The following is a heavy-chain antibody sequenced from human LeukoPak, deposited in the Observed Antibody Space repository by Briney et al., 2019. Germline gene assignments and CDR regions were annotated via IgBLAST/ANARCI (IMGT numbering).Heavy chain of an antibody. CDR2: VYYTGSA. Sequence: SETLSLTCTVSGDFITAYYWSWIRQPPGKGLEWIGYVYYTGSAEYNPSLRSRVTISLEMSKQQFSLTLTSVTAADTAVYYCASNTGTVFDYWGRGALVTVSS. CDR3: ASNTGTVFDY. J-gene: IGHJ4*02. D-gene: IGHD7-27*01. CDR1: GDFITAYY. V-gene: IGHV4-59*01.